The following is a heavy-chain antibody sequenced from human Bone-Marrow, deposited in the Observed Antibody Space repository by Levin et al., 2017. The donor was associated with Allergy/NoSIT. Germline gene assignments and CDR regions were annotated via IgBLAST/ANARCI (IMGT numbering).Heavy chain of an antibody. CDR1: GGSIRSYY. V-gene: IGHV4-4*07. CDR2: IYTSETT. CDR3: AREITVHDVLTGSLPYYFDF. J-gene: IGHJ4*02. Sequence: SQTLSLTCTVSGGSIRSYYWNWIRQPAGKGLEWIGRIYTSETTNYNPSLKSRVTISVDTSRNQFSLKLSSVTAADTAVYYCAREITVHDVLTGSLPYYFDFWGQGTLVTVSS. D-gene: IGHD3-9*01.